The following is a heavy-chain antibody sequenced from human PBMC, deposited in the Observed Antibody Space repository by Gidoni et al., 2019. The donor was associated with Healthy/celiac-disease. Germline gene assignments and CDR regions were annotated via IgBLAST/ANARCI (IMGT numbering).Heavy chain of an antibody. CDR3: AKVLVGATSLFDY. Sequence: QVQLVASGGGVVQPGRSLRLSCAASGFTFSSYGMHWVRQAPGKGLEWVAVISYDGSNKYYADSVKGRFTISRDNSKNTLYLQMNSLRAEDTAVYYCAKVLVGATSLFDYWGQGTLVTVSS. V-gene: IGHV3-30*18. J-gene: IGHJ4*02. CDR2: ISYDGSNK. CDR1: GFTFSSYG. D-gene: IGHD1-26*01.